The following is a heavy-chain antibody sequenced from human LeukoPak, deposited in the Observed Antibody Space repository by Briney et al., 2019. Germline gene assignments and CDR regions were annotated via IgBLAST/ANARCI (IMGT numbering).Heavy chain of an antibody. CDR1: GDSVSSNSAA. J-gene: IGHJ4*02. Sequence: SQTLSLTCAISGDSVSSNSAAWNWVRQSPSGGPEWLGRTYYRSKWYNDYAVSVKSRITINPDRSKNQVSLQMNSVTPEDTAVYYCARETTSLFDSWGQGTLVTVSS. CDR2: TYYRSKWYN. V-gene: IGHV6-1*01. CDR3: ARETTSLFDS. D-gene: IGHD2/OR15-2a*01.